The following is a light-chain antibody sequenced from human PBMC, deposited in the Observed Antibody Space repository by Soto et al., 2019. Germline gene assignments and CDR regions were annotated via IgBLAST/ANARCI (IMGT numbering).Light chain of an antibody. CDR1: QSVSNNY. CDR2: GAS. V-gene: IGKV3-20*01. Sequence: DIVLTQSPGTLSLSPGERATLSCRASQSVSNNYLAWYQHKTGQAPRLLIYGASSRATGIPDRFSGSGSGTDFTLTISRLEPEDFAVYFCQQHGSSPRTFGQGTKVEIK. CDR3: QQHGSSPRT. J-gene: IGKJ1*01.